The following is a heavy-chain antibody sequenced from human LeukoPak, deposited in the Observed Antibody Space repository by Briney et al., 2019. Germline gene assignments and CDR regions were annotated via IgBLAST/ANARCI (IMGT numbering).Heavy chain of an antibody. Sequence: GGSLRLSCAATGFTFSSFSMHWVRQAPGKGLEWVAVISYDGSNKYYADSVRGRFAISRDNSKNTLYLQMNSLRTEDTAVYYCAKGRVGANGYYYYGMDVWGQGTTVTVSS. V-gene: IGHV3-30*18. J-gene: IGHJ6*02. D-gene: IGHD1-26*01. CDR3: AKGRVGANGYYYYGMDV. CDR1: GFTFSSFS. CDR2: ISYDGSNK.